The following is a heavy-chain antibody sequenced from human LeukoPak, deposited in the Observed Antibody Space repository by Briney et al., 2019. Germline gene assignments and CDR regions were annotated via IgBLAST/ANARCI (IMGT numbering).Heavy chain of an antibody. V-gene: IGHV3-74*01. CDR2: IKSDGSA. CDR1: GFTFSSYW. CDR3: ARDLTRSIAD. Sequence: GGSLRLSCAASGFTFSSYWMHWVRQAPGKGLVWVSRIKSDGSANYADSVKGRFTISRDNAKNSLYLQMNSLRAEDTAVYYCARDLTRSIADWGQGTLVTVSS. D-gene: IGHD6-6*01. J-gene: IGHJ4*02.